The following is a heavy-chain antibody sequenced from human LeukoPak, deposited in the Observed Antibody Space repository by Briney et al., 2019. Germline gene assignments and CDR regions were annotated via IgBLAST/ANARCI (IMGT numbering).Heavy chain of an antibody. J-gene: IGHJ4*02. CDR1: GFTFSTYW. V-gene: IGHV3-7*01. CDR3: ARDRRQTDEREYDFWSGYSDY. D-gene: IGHD3-3*01. Sequence: GGSLRLSCAASGFTFSTYWMTWVRQAPGKGLEWVVNINQDGSEKDYVDSVKGRFTISRDNAKNSLYLQVDSLITEDTAVYYCARDRRQTDEREYDFWSGYSDYWGQGTLVTVSS. CDR2: INQDGSEK.